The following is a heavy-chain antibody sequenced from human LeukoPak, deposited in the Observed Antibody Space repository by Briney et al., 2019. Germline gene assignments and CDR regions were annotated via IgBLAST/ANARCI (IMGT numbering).Heavy chain of an antibody. CDR1: GFTFSSYV. CDR2: ISYDGSNK. D-gene: IGHD1-26*01. Sequence: PGRSLRLPCAASGFTFSSYVFHWVRQAPGKGLEWVAVISYDGSNKYYVDSVKGRFTISRDNSKNTLYLQMNSLRVEDTAVYYCAREIVGAFDYWGQGTLVTVSS. CDR3: AREIVGAFDY. V-gene: IGHV3-30-3*01. J-gene: IGHJ4*02.